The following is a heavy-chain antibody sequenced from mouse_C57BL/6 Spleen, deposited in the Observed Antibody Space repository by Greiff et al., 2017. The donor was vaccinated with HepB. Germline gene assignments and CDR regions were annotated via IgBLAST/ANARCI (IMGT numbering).Heavy chain of an antibody. Sequence: QVTLKESGPGILQSSQTLSLTCSFSGFSLSTSGMGVSWLRQPSGKGLEWLAHIYWDDDKRYNPSLKSRLTISKDTSRNQVFLKITSVDTADTATYYCARREIYDGYYDYAMDYWGQGTSVTVSS. CDR2: IYWDDDK. V-gene: IGHV8-12*01. J-gene: IGHJ4*01. CDR3: ARREIYDGYYDYAMDY. D-gene: IGHD2-3*01. CDR1: GFSLSTSGMG.